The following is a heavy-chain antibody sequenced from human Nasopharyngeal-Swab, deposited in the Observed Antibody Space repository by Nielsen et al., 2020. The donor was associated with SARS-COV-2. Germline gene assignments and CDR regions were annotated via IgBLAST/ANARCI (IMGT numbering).Heavy chain of an antibody. D-gene: IGHD2-15*01. J-gene: IGHJ5*02. CDR2: IKQDGSEK. V-gene: IGHV3-7*03. Sequence: WIRQPPGKGLEWVANIKQDGSEKYYADSVKGRFTISRDNSKNTLFLQMNSLRTEDTAVYYCARRISGGCDDPWGLGTLVTVSS. CDR3: ARRISGGCDDP.